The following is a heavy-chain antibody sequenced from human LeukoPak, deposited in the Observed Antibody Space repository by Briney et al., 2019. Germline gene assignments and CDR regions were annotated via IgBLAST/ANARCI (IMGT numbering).Heavy chain of an antibody. J-gene: IGHJ5*02. CDR1: GGSISSYY. V-gene: IGHV4-59*12. D-gene: IGHD5-18*01. Sequence: PSETLSLTCTISGGSISSYYWTWIRQPPGKGLEWIGSIYYSGITNYNPSLKSRVTILVDTSKNQFSLKLSSVTAADTAVYHCARWIVGYSYGYFDPWGQGTLVTVSS. CDR3: ARWIVGYSYGYFDP. CDR2: IYYSGIT.